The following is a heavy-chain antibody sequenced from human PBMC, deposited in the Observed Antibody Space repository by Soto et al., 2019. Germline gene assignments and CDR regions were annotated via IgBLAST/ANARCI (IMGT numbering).Heavy chain of an antibody. CDR1: GFTFSDYY. D-gene: IGHD3-10*01. V-gene: IGHV3-11*01. CDR2: ISSSGSTI. CDR3: ARPGGSGSLPISPPPHGMDV. Sequence: GGSLRLSCAASGFTFSDYYMSWIRQAPGKGLEWVSYISSSGSTIYYADSVKGRFTISRDNAKNSLYLQMNSLRAEDTAVYYCARPGGSGSLPISPPPHGMDVWGQGTTVTVSS. J-gene: IGHJ6*02.